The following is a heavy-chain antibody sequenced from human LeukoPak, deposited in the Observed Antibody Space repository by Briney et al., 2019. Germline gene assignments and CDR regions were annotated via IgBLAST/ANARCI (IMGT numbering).Heavy chain of an antibody. CDR2: ISGSGGST. CDR3: AKIRYPGYYFDY. J-gene: IGHJ4*02. V-gene: IGHV3-23*01. Sequence: GSLRLSCAASGFTFSSYAMSWVRQAPGKGLEWVSAISGSGGSTYYADSVKGRFTISRDNSKNTLYLQMNSLRAEDTAVYYCAKIRYPGYYFDYWGQGTLVTVSS. CDR1: GFTFSSYA. D-gene: IGHD3-9*01.